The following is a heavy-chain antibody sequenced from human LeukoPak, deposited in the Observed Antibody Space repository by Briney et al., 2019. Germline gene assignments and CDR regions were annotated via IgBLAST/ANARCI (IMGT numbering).Heavy chain of an antibody. CDR2: ISSSGSII. Sequence: GGSLRLSCAASGFIFSDYYMSWIRQAPGKGLEWVSYISSSGSIIYYADSVKGRFTISRDNAKNPLYLQMNSLRVEDTAVYYCAREPYYDSSGYCLDYWGQGTLVTVSS. D-gene: IGHD3-22*01. V-gene: IGHV3-11*01. CDR1: GFIFSDYY. CDR3: AREPYYDSSGYCLDY. J-gene: IGHJ4*02.